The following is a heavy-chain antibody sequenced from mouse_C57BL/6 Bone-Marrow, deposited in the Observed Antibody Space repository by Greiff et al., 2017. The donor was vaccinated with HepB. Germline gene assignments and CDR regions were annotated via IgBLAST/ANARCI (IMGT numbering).Heavy chain of an antibody. CDR3: TRAEARSCGYAMDY. J-gene: IGHJ4*01. CDR1: GYTFTSYW. CDR2: IYPSDSET. V-gene: IGHV1-61*01. Sequence: QVQLQQPGAELVRPGSSVKLSCKASGYTFTSYWMDWVKQRPGQGLEWIGNIYPSDSETHYNQKFKDKATLTVDKSSSTAYMQLRRLTSEDSAVYYCTRAEARSCGYAMDYWGQGTAVTVSS. D-gene: IGHD3-1*01.